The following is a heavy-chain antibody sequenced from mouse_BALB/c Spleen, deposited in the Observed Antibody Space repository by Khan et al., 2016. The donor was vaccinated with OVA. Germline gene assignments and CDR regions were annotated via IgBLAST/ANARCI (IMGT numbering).Heavy chain of an antibody. CDR2: IWGDGST. Sequence: QVQLKESGPGLVAPSQSLSITCTVSGFSLTTYGVSWVRQPPGKGLEWLGAIWGDGSTNYLSALKYRLSISKDNSKSQAFLQLNRLQTDDTATYYCAKQNHGTLSAVDNWGQGTSVTVSS. V-gene: IGHV2-3*01. J-gene: IGHJ4*01. CDR3: AKQNHGTLSAVDN. CDR1: GFSLTTYG. D-gene: IGHD2-1*01.